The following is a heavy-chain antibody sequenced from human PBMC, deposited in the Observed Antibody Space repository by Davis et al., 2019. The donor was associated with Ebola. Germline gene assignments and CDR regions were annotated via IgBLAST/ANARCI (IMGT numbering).Heavy chain of an antibody. CDR2: IYYSGST. D-gene: IGHD6-19*01. CDR1: GGSISSYY. V-gene: IGHV4-59*08. J-gene: IGHJ4*02. CDR3: ARLFTCSGWYPFSPDY. Sequence: SETLSLTCTVSGGSISSYYWSWIRQPPGKGLEWIGYIYYSGSTNYNPSLKSRVTISVDTSKNQFSLKLSSVTAADTAVYYCARLFTCSGWYPFSPDYWGQGTLVTVSS.